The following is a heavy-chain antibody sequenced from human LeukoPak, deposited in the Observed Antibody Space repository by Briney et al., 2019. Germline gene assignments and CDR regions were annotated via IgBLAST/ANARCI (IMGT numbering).Heavy chain of an antibody. V-gene: IGHV3-23*01. Sequence: PGGSQRLSCAASGFTFSSYAMSWVRQAPGKGLEWVSAISGSGGSTYYADSVKGRFTISRDNSKNTLYLQMNSLRAEDTAVYYCAKGLGRFLEWLLSDYWGQGTLVSVSS. CDR1: GFTFSSYA. CDR3: AKGLGRFLEWLLSDY. J-gene: IGHJ4*02. CDR2: ISGSGGST. D-gene: IGHD3-3*01.